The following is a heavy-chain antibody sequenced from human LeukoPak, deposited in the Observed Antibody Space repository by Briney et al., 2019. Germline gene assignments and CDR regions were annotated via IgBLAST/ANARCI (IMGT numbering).Heavy chain of an antibody. D-gene: IGHD3-22*01. CDR2: ISAYNDNT. J-gene: IGHJ3*02. V-gene: IGHV1-18*01. CDR1: GYTFTSYG. Sequence: GASVKVSCKASGYTFTSYGINWVRQAPGQGLEWMGWISAYNDNTNYAQKLQGRVTMTTDTSTSTDYMELRSLRSDDTAVYYCASLKNYYDSSGYLVTDAFDIWGQGTMVTVSS. CDR3: ASLKNYYDSSGYLVTDAFDI.